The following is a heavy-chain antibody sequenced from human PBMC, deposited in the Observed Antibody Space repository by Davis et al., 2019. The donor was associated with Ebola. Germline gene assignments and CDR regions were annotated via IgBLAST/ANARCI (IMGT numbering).Heavy chain of an antibody. Sequence: GESLKISCAASGFTFNIYSMNWVRQAPGKGLEWVSHISTTTSMSYYADSVKGRFTISRDNSKNTLYLQMNSLRAEDTAVYYCTTVIGDSSGYNKLYYFDYWGQGTLVTVSS. D-gene: IGHD3-22*01. V-gene: IGHV3-48*04. CDR1: GFTFNIYS. J-gene: IGHJ4*02. CDR3: TTVIGDSSGYNKLYYFDY. CDR2: ISTTTSMS.